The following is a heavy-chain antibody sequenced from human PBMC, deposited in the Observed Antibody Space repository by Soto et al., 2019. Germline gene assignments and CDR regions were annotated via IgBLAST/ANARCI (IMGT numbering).Heavy chain of an antibody. CDR1: GYSFTSYW. V-gene: IGHV5-10-1*01. Sequence: SLKISCKGSGYSFTSYWISWVRQMPGKGLEWMGRIDPSDSYTNYSPSFQGHVTISADKSISTAYLQWSSLKASDTAMYYCARDHLTYYYGSGRDYYYGMDVWGQGTTVTVSS. CDR3: ARDHLTYYYGSGRDYYYGMDV. J-gene: IGHJ6*02. CDR2: IDPSDSYT. D-gene: IGHD3-10*01.